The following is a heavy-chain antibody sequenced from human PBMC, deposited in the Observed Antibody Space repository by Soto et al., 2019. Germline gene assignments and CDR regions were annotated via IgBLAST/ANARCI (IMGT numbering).Heavy chain of an antibody. V-gene: IGHV3-23*01. D-gene: IGHD2-2*01. J-gene: IGHJ4*02. Sequence: VGSLRLSCAASGFALTSYSMTWVRQAPGRGLEWVAVMSGSGVGTEYADSVKGRFTISRDNSKNTLYLQMSGLRVEDSAVYYCAKDRYCSATSCQDFGSWGQGTLVTAPQ. CDR3: AKDRYCSATSCQDFGS. CDR1: GFALTSYS. CDR2: MSGSGVGT.